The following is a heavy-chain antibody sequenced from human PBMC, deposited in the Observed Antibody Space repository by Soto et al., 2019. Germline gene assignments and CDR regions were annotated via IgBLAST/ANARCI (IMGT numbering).Heavy chain of an antibody. CDR3: AKDQAYYDFWSGYPFDY. V-gene: IGHV3-23*01. CDR2: ISGSGGST. D-gene: IGHD3-3*01. J-gene: IGHJ4*02. CDR1: GFTFSSYA. Sequence: GGSLRLSCAASGFTFSSYAMSWVRQAPGKGLEWVSAISGSGGSTYYADSVKGRFTISRDNSENTLYLQMNSLRAEDTAVYYFAKDQAYYDFWSGYPFDYWGQGTLVTVSS.